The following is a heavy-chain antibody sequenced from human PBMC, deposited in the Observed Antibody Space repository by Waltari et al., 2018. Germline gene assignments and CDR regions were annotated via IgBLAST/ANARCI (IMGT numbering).Heavy chain of an antibody. J-gene: IGHJ5*02. Sequence: QVQLQQWGAGLLKPSETLSLTCAVYGGSFSGFYWSWIRQPPGKGLEWIWVINHSGGTTSSPSLHSRVTLSVATSKNQFSLKLSSVTAADTAVYFCARANGGMAARKNKYNWFDPWGQGTLVTVSS. CDR3: ARANGGMAARKNKYNWFDP. V-gene: IGHV4-34*01. CDR1: GGSFSGFY. CDR2: INHSGGT. D-gene: IGHD6-6*01.